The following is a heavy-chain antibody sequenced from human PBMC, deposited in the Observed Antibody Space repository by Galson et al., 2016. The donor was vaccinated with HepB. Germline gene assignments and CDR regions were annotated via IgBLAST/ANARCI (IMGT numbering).Heavy chain of an antibody. CDR1: GDSVSSHSAA. CDR3: ARVRCSTFRCQNWFDP. CDR2: TYYRSKWYN. Sequence: CAISGDSVSSHSAAWTWIRQSPLRGLEWLGRTYYRSKWYNDYAVSVKSRISIHPDTSNNQFSLQLNSVTPEDTAVYYCARVRCSTFRCQNWFDPWGQGTLVTVSS. V-gene: IGHV6-1*01. J-gene: IGHJ5*02. D-gene: IGHD2/OR15-2a*01.